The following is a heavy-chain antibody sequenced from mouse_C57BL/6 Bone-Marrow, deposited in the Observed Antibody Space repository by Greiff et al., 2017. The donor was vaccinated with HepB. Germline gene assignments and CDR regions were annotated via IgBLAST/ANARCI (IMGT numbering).Heavy chain of an antibody. CDR2: INPGSGGT. CDR3: ARWGMVTTDYAMDY. Sequence: QVQLQQSGAELVRPGTSVKVSCKASGYAFTNYLIEWVKQRPGQGLEWIGVINPGSGGTNYTEKFKGKATLTADKSSSTAYMQLSSLTSEDSAVYFCARWGMVTTDYAMDYWGQGTSVTVSS. V-gene: IGHV1-54*01. D-gene: IGHD2-2*01. CDR1: GYAFTNYL. J-gene: IGHJ4*01.